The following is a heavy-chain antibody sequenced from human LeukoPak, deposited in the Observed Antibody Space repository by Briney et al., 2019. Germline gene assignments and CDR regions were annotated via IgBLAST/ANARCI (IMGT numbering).Heavy chain of an antibody. V-gene: IGHV4-30-2*01. CDR2: IYHSGST. CDR1: GGSISSGGYY. D-gene: IGHD1-26*01. Sequence: SETLSLTCTVSGGSISSGGYYWSWIRQPPGKGLEWIGYIYHSGSTYYNPSLKSRVTISVVRSKNQFSLKLSSVTAADTAVYYCARSVSRSGSYPDYWGQGTLVTVSS. CDR3: ARSVSRSGSYPDY. J-gene: IGHJ4*02.